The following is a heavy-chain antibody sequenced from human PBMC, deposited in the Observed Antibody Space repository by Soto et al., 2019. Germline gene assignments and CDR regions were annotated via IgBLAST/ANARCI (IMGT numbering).Heavy chain of an antibody. CDR3: ARDPGIAVAGRFHP. V-gene: IGHV1-69*04. CDR1: GGTFSSYT. Sequence: SVKVSCKASGGTFSSYTISWVRQAPGQGLEWMGRIIPILGIANYAQKFQGRVTITADKSTSTAYMELSSLRSEDTAVYYCARDPGIAVAGRFHPWGQGTLVTVSS. J-gene: IGHJ5*02. D-gene: IGHD6-19*01. CDR2: IIPILGIA.